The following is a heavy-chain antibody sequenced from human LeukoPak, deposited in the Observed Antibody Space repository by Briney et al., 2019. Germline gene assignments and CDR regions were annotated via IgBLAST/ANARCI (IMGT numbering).Heavy chain of an antibody. CDR1: GFSFSSYG. V-gene: IGHV3-30*02. CDR2: IRYDANIE. D-gene: IGHD6-13*01. CDR3: AKGGSSSWDYFDY. Sequence: PGGSLRLSCAVSGFSFSSYGMHWVRQAPGKGLEWVAFIRYDANIEYYADSVKGRFTISRDNSKNTLFLQMTSLRAVDTAVYYCAKGGSSSWDYFDYWGQGTPVTVSS. J-gene: IGHJ4*02.